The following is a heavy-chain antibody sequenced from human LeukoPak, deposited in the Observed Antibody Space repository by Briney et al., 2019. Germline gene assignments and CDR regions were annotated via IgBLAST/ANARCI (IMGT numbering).Heavy chain of an antibody. V-gene: IGHV4-59*01. CDR1: GGSISSYY. D-gene: IGHD2-21*02. CDR2: IYYSGST. Sequence: SETLSLTCTVSGGSISSYYWSWIRQPPGKGLEWIGYIYYSGSTNYNPSLKSRVTISVDTSKNQFSLKLSSVTAADTAVYYCARTVVVTAYFDYWGQGTLVTVSS. CDR3: ARTVVVTAYFDY. J-gene: IGHJ4*02.